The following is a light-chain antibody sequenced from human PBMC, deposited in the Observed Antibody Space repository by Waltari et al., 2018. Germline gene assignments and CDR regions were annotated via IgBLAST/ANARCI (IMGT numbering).Light chain of an antibody. V-gene: IGKV4-1*01. J-gene: IGKJ4*01. CDR3: QQYDSAPLT. Sequence: DIVMTQSPDSLAVSLGERATINCKSSQSVLYSSNNKNYLAWYQQKPGQPPNLLIYWASTRESGVPDRFSGSGSGTDFTHTISSLQAEDVAVYYCQQYDSAPLTFGGGTRVEIK. CDR1: QSVLYSSNNKNY. CDR2: WAS.